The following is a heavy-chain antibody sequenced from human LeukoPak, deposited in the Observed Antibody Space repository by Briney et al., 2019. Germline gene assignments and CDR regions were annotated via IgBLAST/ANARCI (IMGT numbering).Heavy chain of an antibody. CDR3: ARDLTHRRNYDSSGYQIVPAF. CDR1: GYIFSNYG. CDR2: ISGYNGNT. J-gene: IGHJ4*02. D-gene: IGHD3-22*01. V-gene: IGHV1-18*01. Sequence: ASVKVSCKASGYIFSNYGISWVRQAPGQGLEWMGWISGYNGNTKYTQKVQGRVTMTTDTSTSTAYMELRSLRSDGTAVYYCARDLTHRRNYDSSGYQIVPAFWGQGTLVTVSP.